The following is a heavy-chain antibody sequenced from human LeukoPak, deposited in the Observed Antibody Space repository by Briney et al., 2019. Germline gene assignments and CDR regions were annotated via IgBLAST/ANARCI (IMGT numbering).Heavy chain of an antibody. V-gene: IGHV3-48*03. Sequence: GGSLRLPCGASGFTFSSYEMNWVRQAPGEGAEGVSYISSSGSTIYYADSVKGRFTISRDNAKNSLYLQMNGLRAEDTAVYYCAELGITMIGGVWGKGTTVTISS. D-gene: IGHD3-10*02. J-gene: IGHJ6*04. CDR1: GFTFSSYE. CDR2: ISSSGSTI. CDR3: AELGITMIGGV.